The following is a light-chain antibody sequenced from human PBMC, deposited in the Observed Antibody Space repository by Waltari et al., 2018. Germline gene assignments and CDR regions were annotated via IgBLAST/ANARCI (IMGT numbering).Light chain of an antibody. CDR3: NSYTGSSSWV. CDR1: SGDVGFYNY. CDR2: DVS. V-gene: IGLV2-14*03. Sequence: QSALTQPASLSGSPGQSITISCTGTSGDVGFYNYVSWYQQHPGKAPRLIIYDVSERPSWVSKRFSGSKSGNTASLTISGLQAEDEADYYCNSYTGSSSWVFGGGTKLTVL. J-gene: IGLJ3*02.